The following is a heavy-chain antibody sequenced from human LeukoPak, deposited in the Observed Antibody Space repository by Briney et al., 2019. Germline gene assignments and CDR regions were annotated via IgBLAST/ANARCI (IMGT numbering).Heavy chain of an antibody. D-gene: IGHD1-26*01. CDR3: ARVTSSGSYPPFDY. CDR2: INTDGTST. Sequence: PGGSLRLSCAASGFTFSTYLMHWVRQAPGKGLVWVSRINTDGTSTTYADSVKGRFTISRDNAKNTLYLQMNSLRAEDTAVYYCARVTSSGSYPPFDYWGQGTLVTVSS. V-gene: IGHV3-74*01. J-gene: IGHJ4*02. CDR1: GFTFSTYL.